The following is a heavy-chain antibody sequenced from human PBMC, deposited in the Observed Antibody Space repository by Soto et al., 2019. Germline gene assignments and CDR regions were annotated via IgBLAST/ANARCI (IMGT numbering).Heavy chain of an antibody. CDR2: IYYDGSGK. Sequence: PGGSLRLSCAASGFTFGSYGMHWVRQAPGKGLEWVAVIYYDGSGKYYADSVRGRFTISRDNSKNTLYLQMNSLRAEDTAVYYCARAAGTGTFDYWGQGSLVTVSS. V-gene: IGHV3-33*01. J-gene: IGHJ4*02. CDR1: GFTFGSYG. CDR3: ARAAGTGTFDY. D-gene: IGHD3-9*01.